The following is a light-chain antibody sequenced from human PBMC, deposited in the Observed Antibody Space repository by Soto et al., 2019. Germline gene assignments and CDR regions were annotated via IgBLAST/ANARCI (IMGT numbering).Light chain of an antibody. CDR2: AAS. CDR3: QECNNWLPGT. CDR1: QSVGRN. Sequence: EILLTPSPSTLSVSPGAGAPLSCRTSQSVGRNLAWYQQKPGQPPRLLIFAASNRATGIPDRFSGSGSGTEFALTISSLQSEDFSIYYCQECNNWLPGTCGQGTKVDIK. J-gene: IGKJ1*01. V-gene: IGKV3-15*01.